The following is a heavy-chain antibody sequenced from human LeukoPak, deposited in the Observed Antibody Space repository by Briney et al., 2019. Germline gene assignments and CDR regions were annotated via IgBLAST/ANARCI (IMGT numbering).Heavy chain of an antibody. CDR2: INHSGST. V-gene: IGHV4-34*01. CDR3: ARVEYSSSSSFDY. Sequence: SETLSLTCAVYGGSFSGYYWSWIRQPPGKGLEWIGEINHSGSTNYKPSLKSRVTISVDTSKNQFSLKLSSVTAADTAVYYCARVEYSSSSSFDYWGQGTLVTVSS. J-gene: IGHJ4*02. CDR1: GGSFSGYY. D-gene: IGHD6-6*01.